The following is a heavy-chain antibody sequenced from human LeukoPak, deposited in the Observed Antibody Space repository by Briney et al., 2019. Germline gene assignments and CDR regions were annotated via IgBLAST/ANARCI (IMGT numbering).Heavy chain of an antibody. J-gene: IGHJ4*02. CDR3: AREGRGVPGAIAAVKGFDY. D-gene: IGHD6-13*01. CDR2: ITPFNGDT. V-gene: IGHV1-45*02. Sequence: GASVKVSCKASGYTSTYRYLHWVRQAPGQALEWMGWITPFNGDTNYAQKFQDRVTFTMDRSMSTAYMELSNLRSEDTAIYYCAREGRGVPGAIAAVKGFDYWGQGTLVTVSS. CDR1: GYTSTYRY.